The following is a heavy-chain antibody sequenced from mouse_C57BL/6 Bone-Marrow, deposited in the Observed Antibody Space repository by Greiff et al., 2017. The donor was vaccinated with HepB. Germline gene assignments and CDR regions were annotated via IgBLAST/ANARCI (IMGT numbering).Heavy chain of an antibody. J-gene: IGHJ3*01. CDR2: ISYDGSN. CDR3: ARGCGSSFAY. CDR1: GYSITSGYY. D-gene: IGHD1-1*01. Sequence: EVKLMESGPGLVKPSQSLSLTCSVTGYSITSGYYWNWIRQFPGNKLEWMGYISYDGSNNYNPSLKNRISITRATSKNQFFLKLNSVTTEDTATYYCARGCGSSFAYWGQGTLVTVSA. V-gene: IGHV3-6*01.